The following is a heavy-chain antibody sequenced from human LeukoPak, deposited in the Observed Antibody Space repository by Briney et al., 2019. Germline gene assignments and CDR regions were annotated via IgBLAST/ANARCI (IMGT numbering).Heavy chain of an antibody. CDR2: IYAGGNT. J-gene: IGHJ4*02. Sequence: PGGSLRLSCAASEFTVSNSYMSWVRQAPGKGLEWVSIIYAGGNTYYADSVKGRFTISRDNSKNTVSLQINSLRAEDTAVYYCARTRSYSFDYWGQGTLVTVSS. V-gene: IGHV3-66*01. CDR1: EFTVSNSY. CDR3: ARTRSYSFDY. D-gene: IGHD2-15*01.